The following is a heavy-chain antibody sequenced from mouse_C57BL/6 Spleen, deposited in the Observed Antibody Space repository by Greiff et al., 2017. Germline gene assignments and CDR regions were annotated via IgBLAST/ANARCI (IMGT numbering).Heavy chain of an antibody. CDR3: AREGLTGSALFDD. V-gene: IGHV1-76*01. D-gene: IGHD4-1*01. CDR1: GYTFTDYY. J-gene: IGHJ2*01. Sequence: VQLQQSGAELVRPGASVELSCKASGYTFTDYYINWVKQRPGQGLEWIARIYPGSGNTYYNEKFKGKATLTAEKSSSTAYMQLSSLTSEDSAVYFCAREGLTGSALFDDWGQGTTLTVSS. CDR2: IYPGSGNT.